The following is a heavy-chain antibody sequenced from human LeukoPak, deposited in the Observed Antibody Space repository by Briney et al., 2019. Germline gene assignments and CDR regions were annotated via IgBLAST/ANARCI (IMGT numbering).Heavy chain of an antibody. CDR3: ARGLMGGWPNFEY. D-gene: IGHD2-8*01. CDR1: GFTFDGYD. CDR2: INWNGNNI. J-gene: IGHJ4*02. V-gene: IGHV3-20*04. Sequence: GGSLRLSCAASGFTFDGYDISWVRQAPGKGLEWVCNINWNGNNIYYGDSVKGRFTISRDNAKNSVYLQMNGLRAEDTALYYCARGLMGGWPNFEYWGQGTLVTVSS.